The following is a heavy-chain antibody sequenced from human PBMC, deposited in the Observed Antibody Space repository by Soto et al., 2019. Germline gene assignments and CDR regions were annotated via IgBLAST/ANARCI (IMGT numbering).Heavy chain of an antibody. Sequence: GGSLRLSCAASGFTFSSYAMHWVRQAPGKGLEWVAVISYDGSNKYYADSVKGRFTISRDNSKNTLYLQMNSLRAEDTAVYYCAKDLVSATTLAYCGGDCLGPYAFDIWGQGTMVTVSS. D-gene: IGHD2-21*01. CDR1: GFTFSSYA. CDR2: ISYDGSNK. V-gene: IGHV3-30-3*01. CDR3: AKDLVSATTLAYCGGDCLGPYAFDI. J-gene: IGHJ3*02.